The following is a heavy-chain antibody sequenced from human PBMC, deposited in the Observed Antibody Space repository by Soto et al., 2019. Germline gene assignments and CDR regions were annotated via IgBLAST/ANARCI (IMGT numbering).Heavy chain of an antibody. Sequence: ASVKVSCKVSGYTLTELSMHWVRQAPGKGLGWMGGFDPEDGETIYAQKFQGRVTMTEDTSTDTAYMELSSLRSEDTAVYYCAPAAPRVLRFLEWSDAFDIWGQGTMVTVSS. V-gene: IGHV1-24*01. CDR1: GYTLTELS. CDR2: FDPEDGET. CDR3: APAAPRVLRFLEWSDAFDI. J-gene: IGHJ3*02. D-gene: IGHD3-3*01.